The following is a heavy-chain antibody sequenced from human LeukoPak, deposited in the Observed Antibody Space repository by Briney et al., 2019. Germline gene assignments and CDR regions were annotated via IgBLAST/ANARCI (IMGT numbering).Heavy chain of an antibody. CDR3: ATTGVFEVGATDAFDI. CDR2: ISYDGSNK. Sequence: PGGSLRLSCAASGFTFSSYGMHWVRQAPGKGLEWVAVISYDGSNKYYADSVKGRFTISRDNSKNTLYLQMNSLRSEDTAVYYCATTGVFEVGATDAFDIWGQGTMVTVSS. V-gene: IGHV3-30*03. D-gene: IGHD1-26*01. J-gene: IGHJ3*02. CDR1: GFTFSSYG.